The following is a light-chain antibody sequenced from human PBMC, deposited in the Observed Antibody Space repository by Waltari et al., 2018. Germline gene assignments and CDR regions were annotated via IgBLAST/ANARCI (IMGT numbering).Light chain of an antibody. CDR3: QQYYKWPIT. CDR1: QSIGSA. J-gene: IGKJ5*01. Sequence: EIVLTQSPATLSVSPGDRATISCRASQSIGSAVAWYQQKPGQAPRLLIYGASTRATGIPARFSGSGSGTDFSLTISRLQSGDFAIYYCQQYYKWPITFGQGTRVEIE. V-gene: IGKV3-15*01. CDR2: GAS.